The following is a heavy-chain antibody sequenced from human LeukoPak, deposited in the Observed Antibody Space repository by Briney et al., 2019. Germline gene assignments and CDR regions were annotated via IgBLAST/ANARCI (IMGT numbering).Heavy chain of an antibody. V-gene: IGHV4-38-2*02. J-gene: IGHJ4*02. CDR2: IYHSGST. D-gene: IGHD5-12*01. Sequence: SETLSLTCTVAGYSISSGYYWGWIRQPPGKGLEWIGSIYHSGSTYYNPSLKSRVTMSVDTSKNQFSLKLSSVTAADTAVYYCARRNGQDIVPTFRRRYYFDYWGQGTLVTVSS. CDR1: GYSISSGYY. CDR3: ARRNGQDIVPTFRRRYYFDY.